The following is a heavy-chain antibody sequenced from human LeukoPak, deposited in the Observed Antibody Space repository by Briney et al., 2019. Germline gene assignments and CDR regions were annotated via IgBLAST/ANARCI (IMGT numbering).Heavy chain of an antibody. J-gene: IGHJ1*01. CDR2: ISHDESNK. Sequence: GGSLRLSCAASGYIFSGYGMHWVRQAPGKGLEWVALISHDESNKHYADSVKGRFTISRDNSKNTLYLQMNSLRVEDTAIYYCAKDRIVISFGDVSKHWGQGTLVTVSS. CDR3: AKDRIVISFGDVSKH. D-gene: IGHD3-10*01. V-gene: IGHV3-30*18. CDR1: GYIFSGYG.